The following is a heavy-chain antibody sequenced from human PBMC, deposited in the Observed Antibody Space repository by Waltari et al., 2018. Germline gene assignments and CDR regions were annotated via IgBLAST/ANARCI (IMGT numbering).Heavy chain of an antibody. D-gene: IGHD3-22*01. J-gene: IGHJ5*02. V-gene: IGHV4-38-2*02. CDR1: GLSISSGFY. CDR2: LYHSGDI. Sequence: QVQLQESGPGLVKPSETLSLTCTVSGLSISSGFYWGWIRQSPGRGLEWIGSLYHSGDIDYNPSLQSGISLSRDTSKNQFSLKLSSVTAADTAVYYCVRRFWDGRYYRDAWGQGILVTVSS. CDR3: VRRFWDGRYYRDA.